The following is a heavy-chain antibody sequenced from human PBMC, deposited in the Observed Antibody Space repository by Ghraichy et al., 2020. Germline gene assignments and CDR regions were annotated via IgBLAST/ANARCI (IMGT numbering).Heavy chain of an antibody. Sequence: SETLSLTCTVSGGSISSSNYYWGWIRQPPGKGLEWIGSISYSGSTYYNPSLKSRVTISVDTSKNQFSLKLSSVTAADTAVYYCAFWLGADSSGYRDYWGQGTLVTVSS. J-gene: IGHJ4*02. CDR1: GGSISSSNYY. D-gene: IGHD3-22*01. CDR2: ISYSGST. CDR3: AFWLGADSSGYRDY. V-gene: IGHV4-39*01.